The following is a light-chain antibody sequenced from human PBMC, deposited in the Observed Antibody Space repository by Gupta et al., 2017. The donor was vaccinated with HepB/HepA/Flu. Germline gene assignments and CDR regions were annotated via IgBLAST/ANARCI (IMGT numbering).Light chain of an antibody. J-gene: IGLJ2*01. CDR1: SLGGKY. V-gene: IGLV3-1*01. CDR2: HDK. CDR3: QGWDSRSANVA. Sequence: SYELTQPPSLSLSPAQTASIPCPGPSLGGKYACWYQKKPGQSSVLISYHDKLRPSGTPARFAAYCAGETAIPIISGIHEMDEAFYYGQGWDSRSANVAFGGGTKLTVL.